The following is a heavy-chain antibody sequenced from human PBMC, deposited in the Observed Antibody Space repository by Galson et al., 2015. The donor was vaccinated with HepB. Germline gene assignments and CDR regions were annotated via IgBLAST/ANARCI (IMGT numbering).Heavy chain of an antibody. Sequence: SLRLSCAASGFTFSSYAMHWVRQAPGKGLEYVSAISSNGGSTYYANSVKGRFTISRDNSKNTLYLQMGSLRAEDMAVYYCARDAGYYYGSGSYSYFDYWGQGTLVTVSS. D-gene: IGHD3-10*01. CDR1: GFTFSSYA. V-gene: IGHV3-64*01. CDR3: ARDAGYYYGSGSYSYFDY. J-gene: IGHJ4*02. CDR2: ISSNGGST.